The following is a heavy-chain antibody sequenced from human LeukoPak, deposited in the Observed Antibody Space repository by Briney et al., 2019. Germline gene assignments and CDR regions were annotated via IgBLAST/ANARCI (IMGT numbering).Heavy chain of an antibody. CDR3: AREGYCSGGSCFDY. J-gene: IGHJ4*02. D-gene: IGHD2-15*01. Sequence: SETLSLTCTVSGGSISSYYWSWIRQPPGKGLEWIGYIYYSGSTNYNPSLKSRVTISVDTSKNQFSLKLSSVTAADTAVYYCAREGYCSGGSCFDYWGQGSLVTVSS. CDR1: GGSISSYY. CDR2: IYYSGST. V-gene: IGHV4-59*01.